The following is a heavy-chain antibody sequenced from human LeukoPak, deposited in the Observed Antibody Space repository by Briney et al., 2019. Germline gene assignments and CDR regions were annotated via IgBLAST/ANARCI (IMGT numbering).Heavy chain of an antibody. Sequence: SETLSLTCTVSGGSISSYYWSWIRQPPGKGREWIGYIYYSGSTNYNPSLKSRVTISVDTSKNQFSLKLSSVTAADTAVYYCARGEYYYDSSGGSQNAFDIWGQGTMVTVSS. CDR2: IYYSGST. J-gene: IGHJ3*02. V-gene: IGHV4-59*01. CDR1: GGSISSYY. CDR3: ARGEYYYDSSGGSQNAFDI. D-gene: IGHD3-22*01.